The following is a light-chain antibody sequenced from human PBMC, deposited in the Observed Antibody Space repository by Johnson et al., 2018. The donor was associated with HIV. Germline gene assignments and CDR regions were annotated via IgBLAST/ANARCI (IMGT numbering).Light chain of an antibody. CDR2: DNN. CDR1: SSNIGNNY. CDR3: GTWDSSRRSGRV. V-gene: IGLV1-51*01. J-gene: IGLJ1*01. Sequence: QPVLTQPPSVSAAPGQKVTISCSGSSSNIGNNYVSWYQQLPGTAPKLLIYDNNKRPSGIPDRFSGSKSGTSATLGITGLQTGDEADYYCGTWDSSRRSGRVSGTGNKVTVL.